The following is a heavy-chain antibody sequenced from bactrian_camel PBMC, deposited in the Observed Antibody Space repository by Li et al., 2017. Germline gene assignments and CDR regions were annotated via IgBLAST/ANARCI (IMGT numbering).Heavy chain of an antibody. D-gene: IGHD1*01. J-gene: IGHJ4*01. CDR1: EYIFSRRCG. CDR2: IRPDGTP. V-gene: IGHV3S53*01. Sequence: VQLVESGGGLVQPGGSLTLSCAASEYIFSRRCGMGWHRQAPGKGRELIASIRPDGTPSYDPSVMGRFTISEDKAKNTLYLQMDNLNTDDTAVYYCSSRACMYGSSGQGTQVTVS.